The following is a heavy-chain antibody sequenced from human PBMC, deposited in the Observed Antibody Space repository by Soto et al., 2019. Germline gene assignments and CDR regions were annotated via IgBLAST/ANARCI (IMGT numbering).Heavy chain of an antibody. V-gene: IGHV6-1*01. Sequence: SLXLTRACASFGDSNSSYSAAWNWIKKTRWRGVEWLGRTYYRSRWYNDYAVPVKSRITINPDTSKNQFSLQLTSVTPEDTAVYYCAGTTSHYWYYMEVWGKGTTVTGSS. CDR1: GDSNSSYSAA. D-gene: IGHD1-7*01. CDR3: AGTTSHYWYYMEV. CDR2: TYYRSRWYN. J-gene: IGHJ6*03.